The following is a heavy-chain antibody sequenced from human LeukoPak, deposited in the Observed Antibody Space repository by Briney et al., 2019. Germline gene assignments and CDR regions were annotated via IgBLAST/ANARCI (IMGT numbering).Heavy chain of an antibody. CDR1: GGSISSSSYY. CDR2: IYYSGST. J-gene: IGHJ6*03. V-gene: IGHV4-39*07. Sequence: SETLSLTCTVSGGSISSSSYYWGWIRQPPGKGLEWIGSIYYSGSTYYNPSLKSRVTISVDTSKNQFSLKLSSVTAADTAVYYCARESPTLYSSGWIYYMDVWGKGTTVTVSS. CDR3: ARESPTLYSSGWIYYMDV. D-gene: IGHD6-19*01.